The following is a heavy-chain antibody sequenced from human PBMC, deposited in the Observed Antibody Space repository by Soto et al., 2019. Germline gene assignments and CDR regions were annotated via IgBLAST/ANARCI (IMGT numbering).Heavy chain of an antibody. Sequence: SVKVSCKASGGTFSSYAISWVLQAPGQGLEWMGGIIPIFGTANYAQKFQGRVTITADESTSTAYMELSSLRSEDTAVYYCACPGQKMVIEDFQHWGPAPLVTVSS. CDR1: GGTFSSYA. D-gene: IGHD6-13*01. CDR2: IIPIFGTA. CDR3: ACPGQKMVIEDFQH. J-gene: IGHJ1*01. V-gene: IGHV1-69*13.